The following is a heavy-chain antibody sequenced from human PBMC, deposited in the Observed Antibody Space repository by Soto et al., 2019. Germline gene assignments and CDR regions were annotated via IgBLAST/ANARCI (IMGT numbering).Heavy chain of an antibody. D-gene: IGHD3-16*02. CDR2: IWYDGSNK. V-gene: IGHV3-33*01. CDR3: ARDLYRSRDGMDV. CDR1: GFTFSSYG. Sequence: QVQLVESGGGVVQPGRSLGLSCAASGFTFSSYGMHWVRQAPGKGLEWVAVIWYDGSNKYYADSVKGRFSISRDNSKNTLYLQMNSLRAEDTAVYYCARDLYRSRDGMDVWGQGTTVTVSS. J-gene: IGHJ6*02.